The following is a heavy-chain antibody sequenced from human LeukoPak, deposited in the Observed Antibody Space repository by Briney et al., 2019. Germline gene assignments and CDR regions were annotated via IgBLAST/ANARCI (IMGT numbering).Heavy chain of an antibody. CDR2: INHSGST. V-gene: IGHV4-34*01. CDR3: ARDLYGGSDSSGYFYPFDY. Sequence: SETLPLTCAVYGGSFSGYYWSWIRQPPGKGLEWIGEINHSGSTNYNPSLKSRVTISVDTSKNQFSLKLSSVTAADTAVYYCARDLYGGSDSSGYFYPFDYWGQGTLVTVSS. CDR1: GGSFSGYY. D-gene: IGHD3-22*01. J-gene: IGHJ4*02.